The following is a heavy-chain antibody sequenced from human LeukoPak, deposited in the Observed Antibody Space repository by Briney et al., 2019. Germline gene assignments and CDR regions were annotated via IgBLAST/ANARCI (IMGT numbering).Heavy chain of an antibody. D-gene: IGHD2-15*01. CDR3: ARDLGYCTGGTCYPNWFDP. Sequence: ASVKVSCKASGYTFTSYAVHWVRQAPGQRLEWMGWINAGNDNTKYSKKFQGRVTITRDTSASTAYMELSSLRSEDTAVYYCARDLGYCTGGTCYPNWFDPWGQGTLVTVSS. CDR2: INAGNDNT. J-gene: IGHJ5*02. CDR1: GYTFTSYA. V-gene: IGHV1-3*01.